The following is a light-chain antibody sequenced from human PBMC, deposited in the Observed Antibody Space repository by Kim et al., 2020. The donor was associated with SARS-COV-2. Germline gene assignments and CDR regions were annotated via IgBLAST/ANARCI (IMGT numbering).Light chain of an antibody. CDR3: QSYDSSLGALV. V-gene: IGLV1-40*01. Sequence: QSVLTQPPSVSGAPGQRVTISCTGSSSNIGAGYDVHWYQQLPGTAPKLLIYGNSNRPSGVPDRFSGSKSGTSASLAITGLQAEDEADYYCQSYDSSLGALVFGAGAQLTVL. CDR2: GNS. CDR1: SSNIGAGYD. J-gene: IGLJ3*02.